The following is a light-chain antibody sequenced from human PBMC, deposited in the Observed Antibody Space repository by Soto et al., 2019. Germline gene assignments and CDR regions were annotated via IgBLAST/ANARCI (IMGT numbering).Light chain of an antibody. CDR1: SSDVGGYKY. V-gene: IGLV2-14*03. J-gene: IGLJ1*01. Sequence: QSVLTQPASVSGSLGQSITISCTGTSSDVGGYKYVSWYQQSPGKAPQLLIYDVSNRPSGVSNRFSGSKSGNTASLTISGLQAADEANYSCSSYTSTNRGIVFGTGTKVTVL. CDR2: DVS. CDR3: SSYTSTNRGIV.